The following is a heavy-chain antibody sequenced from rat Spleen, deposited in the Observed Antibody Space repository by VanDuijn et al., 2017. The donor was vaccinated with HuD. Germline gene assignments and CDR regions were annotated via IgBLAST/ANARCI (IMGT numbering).Heavy chain of an antibody. CDR2: ITNSGGSA. CDR1: GFTFSNYD. Sequence: EVQLVESGGGLVQPGRSLKLSCAASGFTFSNYDMAWVRQAPTKGLEWVASITNSGGSAYYRDSVKGRFTISRDNAKSTLYLQMDSLRSEDTATYYCTTELALDYWGQGVMVTVSS. CDR3: TTELALDY. J-gene: IGHJ2*01. D-gene: IGHD4-2*01. V-gene: IGHV5-27*01.